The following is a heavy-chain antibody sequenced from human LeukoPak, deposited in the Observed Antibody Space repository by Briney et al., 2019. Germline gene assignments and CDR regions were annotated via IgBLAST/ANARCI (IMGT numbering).Heavy chain of an antibody. CDR1: GYTFTSYY. V-gene: IGHV1-46*01. CDR2: IDPRGGGT. D-gene: IGHD6-13*01. CDR3: ATWGSSSSPLPSMDV. J-gene: IGHJ6*02. Sequence: ASVKVSCTASGYTFTSYYMHWVRRAPGQGLEWMGIIDPRGGGTTYAQNFQGRVTMTRDTSTSTVYMELSSLRSEDTAVYYCATWGSSSSPLPSMDVWGQGTTVTVSS.